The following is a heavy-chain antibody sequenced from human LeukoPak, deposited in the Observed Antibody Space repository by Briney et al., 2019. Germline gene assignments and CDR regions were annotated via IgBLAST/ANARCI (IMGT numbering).Heavy chain of an antibody. CDR1: GGSISSYY. CDR2: IYNSGNT. D-gene: IGHD6-19*01. J-gene: IGHJ4*02. V-gene: IGHV4-59*08. Sequence: SETLSLTCTVSGGSISSYYWSWIRQPPGKGLEWIGYIYNSGNTNYNPSLKSRVTISVDTSKNQFSLKLSSVTAADTAVYYCATEGPHSTGWYYFDYWGQGTLVTVSS. CDR3: ATEGPHSTGWYYFDY.